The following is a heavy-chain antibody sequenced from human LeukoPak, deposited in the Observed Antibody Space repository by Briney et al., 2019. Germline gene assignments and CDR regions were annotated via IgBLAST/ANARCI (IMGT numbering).Heavy chain of an antibody. CDR2: IYTSGST. CDR1: GGSISSYY. V-gene: IGHV4-4*07. J-gene: IGHJ4*02. D-gene: IGHD3-22*01. CDR3: ARGPDYDSSGYCSV. Sequence: SETLSLTCTVSGGSISSYYWSWIRQPAGKGLEWIGRIYTSGSTDYNPSLKSRVTMSVDTSKNQFSLKLSSVTAADTAVYYCARGPDYDSSGYCSVWGQGTLVTVSS.